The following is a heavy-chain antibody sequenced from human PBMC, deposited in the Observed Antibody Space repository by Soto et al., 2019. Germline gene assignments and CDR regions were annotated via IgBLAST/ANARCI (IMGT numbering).Heavy chain of an antibody. J-gene: IGHJ4*02. CDR3: ARDLDGSGAYYTDY. CDR2: ISAYKTNI. CDR1: GYTCPNYG. V-gene: IGHV1-18*01. Sequence: QVQLVQSGAEVKKPGASVKVSCKASGYTCPNYGITWVRQAPGQGLEWMGWISAYKTNIKYAQKFQGRVTLTTDTSTSTAYMVLRSLRSDDTAIYYCARDLDGSGAYYTDYWGQGTLVTVSS. D-gene: IGHD3-10*01.